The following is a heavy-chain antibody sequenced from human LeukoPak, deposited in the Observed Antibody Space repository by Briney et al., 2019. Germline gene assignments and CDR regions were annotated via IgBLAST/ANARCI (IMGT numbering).Heavy chain of an antibody. CDR2: IYPGDSDT. J-gene: IGHJ5*02. CDR1: GYSFTSYW. Sequence: GESLKISCKGSGYSFTSYWIGWVRQMPGKGLEWMGIIYPGDSDTRYSPSFQGQVTILADKSISTACLQWSSLKASDTAMYYCARCSRSREQLVLGNWFDPWGQGTLVTVSS. CDR3: ARCSRSREQLVLGNWFDP. V-gene: IGHV5-51*01. D-gene: IGHD6-6*01.